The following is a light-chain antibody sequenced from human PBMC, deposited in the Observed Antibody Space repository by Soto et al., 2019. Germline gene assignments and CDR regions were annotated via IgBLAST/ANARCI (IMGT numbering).Light chain of an antibody. CDR2: SGS. CDR3: MQALQTPYT. CDR1: QSLLQSNGYNY. J-gene: IGKJ2*01. Sequence: DIVMTQSPLSLPVTPGEPASISCRSSQSLLQSNGYNYLDWYLQKPGQSPQLLIYSGSHRASGVPDRFNGSGSSTDFTLKISRVEAEDVGVYYCMQALQTPYTFGQGTKLEIK. V-gene: IGKV2-28*01.